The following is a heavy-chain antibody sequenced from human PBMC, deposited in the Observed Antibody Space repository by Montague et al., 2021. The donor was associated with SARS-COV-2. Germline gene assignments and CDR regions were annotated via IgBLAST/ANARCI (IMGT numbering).Heavy chain of an antibody. J-gene: IGHJ6*02. CDR3: ANFRRAQRLFGTLYYGMDV. V-gene: IGHV4-59*01. D-gene: IGHD6-25*01. Sequence: SETLSLTCTVSGGSISSYYWSWIRQPPGRGLRWLGFIPYSGSTNTNPSLNSRVTISVDTSKNHFTLRLSSVTAADTAVYYCANFRRAQRLFGTLYYGMDVWGQGTTVTVSS. CDR1: GGSISSYY. CDR2: IPYSGST.